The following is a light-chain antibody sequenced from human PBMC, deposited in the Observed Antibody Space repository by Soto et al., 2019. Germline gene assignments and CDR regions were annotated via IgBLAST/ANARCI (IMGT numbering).Light chain of an antibody. CDR3: ISYTDRQAYP. V-gene: IGLV2-14*03. Sequence: QSVLTQPASVSGSPGQSITISCSGTSSDIGSYNHVAWYQQFPGKSPKLMIYAVSDRPSGVSDRFSGSKSGITASLTISGLKTEDEGDYYCISYTDRQAYPFGPATNVTAL. CDR2: AVS. CDR1: SSDIGSYNH. J-gene: IGLJ1*01.